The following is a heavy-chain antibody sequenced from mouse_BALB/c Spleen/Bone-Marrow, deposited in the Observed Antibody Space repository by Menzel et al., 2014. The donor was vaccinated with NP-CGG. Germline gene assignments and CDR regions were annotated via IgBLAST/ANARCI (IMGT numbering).Heavy chain of an antibody. Sequence: VQLAASGAEPARPGASVKLSCKASGYTFTSYWMQWVKQRPGQGLEWIGAIYPGDGDTRYTQKFKGKATLTADKSSSTAYMQLSSLASEDSAVYYCARLGSSYWDWDVWGAGTTVTVSS. D-gene: IGHD1-1*01. V-gene: IGHV1-87*01. CDR2: IYPGDGDT. J-gene: IGHJ1*01. CDR3: ARLGSSYWDWDV. CDR1: GYTFTSYW.